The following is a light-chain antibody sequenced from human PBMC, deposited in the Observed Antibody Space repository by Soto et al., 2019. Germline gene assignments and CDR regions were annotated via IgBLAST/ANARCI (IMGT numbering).Light chain of an antibody. J-gene: IGKJ1*01. CDR1: QSVSSSY. CDR3: QHYSSSPRSWT. V-gene: IGKV3-20*01. Sequence: EIVLTQSPGILSLSPGERATLSCRASQSVSSSYLAWYQQKPGQAPRLLIYGASSRATGIPDRFSGSGFGTAFTLTISRLEPEDFAVYYCQHYSSSPRSWTFGQGTKVEIK. CDR2: GAS.